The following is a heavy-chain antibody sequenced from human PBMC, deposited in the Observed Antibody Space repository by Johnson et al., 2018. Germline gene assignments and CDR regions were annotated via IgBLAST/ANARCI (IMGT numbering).Heavy chain of an antibody. J-gene: IGHJ1*01. CDR3: AKEYGMATITGYFQY. CDR2: ISYDGSNK. CDR1: GFTFSSYG. Sequence: QVQLQESGGGVVQPGRSLRLSCAASGFTFSSYGMHWVRQAPGKGLEWVAVISYDGSNKYYADSVKGRFTISRDNSKNTLYLQMNSLRAEDTAVYYSAKEYGMATITGYFQYWGQGTLVTVSS. V-gene: IGHV3-30*18. D-gene: IGHD5-24*01.